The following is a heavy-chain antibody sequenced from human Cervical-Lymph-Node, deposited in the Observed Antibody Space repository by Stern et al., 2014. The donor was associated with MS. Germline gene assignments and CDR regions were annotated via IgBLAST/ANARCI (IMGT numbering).Heavy chain of an antibody. CDR2: LSGSGSST. CDR3: AKGEWLRGDAFDV. D-gene: IGHD5-12*01. J-gene: IGHJ3*01. CDR1: GVSFKNFA. Sequence: VHLVESGGGLVQPGGSLRLSCAASGVSFKNFAINWVRQAPGKGLEWVSSLSGSGSSTYYADSVKGRCTISRDISKNTLYLQLDSLRVEDTSVYYCAKGEWLRGDAFDVWGQGTLVIVSS. V-gene: IGHV3-23*04.